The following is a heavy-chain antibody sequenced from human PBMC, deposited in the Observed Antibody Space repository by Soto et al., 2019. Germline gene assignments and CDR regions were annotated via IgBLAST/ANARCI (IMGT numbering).Heavy chain of an antibody. CDR2: IGTAGDT. D-gene: IGHD2-15*01. J-gene: IGHJ3*01. V-gene: IGHV3-13*01. Sequence: EVQLVESGGGLVQPGESLRLSCEASGFNFSSYDMHWVRQATGKGLEWVSVIGTAGDTYYPGSVKGRFTISRENAKNSWYLQRNSLRAGDTAVYYCARAGQGASCSGGSCYLGASDVWGQGTMVTVSS. CDR1: GFNFSSYD. CDR3: ARAGQGASCSGGSCYLGASDV.